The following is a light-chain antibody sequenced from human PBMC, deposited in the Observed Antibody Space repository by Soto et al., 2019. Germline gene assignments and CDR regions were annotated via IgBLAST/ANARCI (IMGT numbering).Light chain of an antibody. Sequence: EIVMTRSPATRSVAPGERATLSCTASQSVSIKLAWYQQKPGQAPRLLIYDASNRATGIPARFSGSGYETDFNLTISSLEPEDFAVYYCQHRMNWPLTFGQGTRLEIK. CDR3: QHRMNWPLT. CDR2: DAS. J-gene: IGKJ5*01. V-gene: IGKV3-11*01. CDR1: QSVSIK.